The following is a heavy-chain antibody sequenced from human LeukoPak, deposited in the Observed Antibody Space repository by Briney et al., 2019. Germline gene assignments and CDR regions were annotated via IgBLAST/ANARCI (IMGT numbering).Heavy chain of an antibody. CDR3: ARDGLGVVVPAAMRPYNWFDP. V-gene: IGHV1-69*13. D-gene: IGHD2-2*01. CDR2: IIPIFGTA. Sequence: SVKVSCKASGGTFSSYAISWVRQAPGQGLEWMGGIIPIFGTANYAQKFQGRVTITADESTSTAYMELSSLRSEDTAVYYCARDGLGVVVPAAMRPYNWFDPWGQGTLVTVSS. CDR1: GGTFSSYA. J-gene: IGHJ5*02.